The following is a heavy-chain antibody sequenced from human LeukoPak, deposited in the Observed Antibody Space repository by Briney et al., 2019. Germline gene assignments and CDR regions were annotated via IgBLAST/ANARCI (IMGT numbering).Heavy chain of an antibody. Sequence: GGSLRLSCAASGFTFTTAWMSWVRQAPGKGLEWVGRIKSKADGGTTDFAAPVNGRFTISRDDSKKTVDLEMNSLKSEDTAVYHCTTLYEEFWRSPAGVWGKGTTVTVSS. CDR2: IKSKADGGTT. V-gene: IGHV3-15*01. D-gene: IGHD3-3*01. CDR1: GFTFTTAW. J-gene: IGHJ6*04. CDR3: TTLYEEFWRSPAGV.